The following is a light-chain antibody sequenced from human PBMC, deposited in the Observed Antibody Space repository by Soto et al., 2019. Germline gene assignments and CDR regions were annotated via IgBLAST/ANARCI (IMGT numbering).Light chain of an antibody. Sequence: EIVLTQSPGTLSLSPGERFTLSCRASQSVSSSYLAWYQQKPGQAPRLLIYGASTRASGIPARFRGSGSGTEFTLTISSLQSEDFAVYYCQQYDDWPPWTFGPGTKVDIK. CDR2: GAS. CDR1: QSVSSSY. J-gene: IGKJ1*01. V-gene: IGKV3-15*01. CDR3: QQYDDWPPWT.